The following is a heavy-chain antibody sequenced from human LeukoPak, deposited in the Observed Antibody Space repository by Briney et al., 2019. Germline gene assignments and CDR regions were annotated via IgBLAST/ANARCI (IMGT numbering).Heavy chain of an antibody. V-gene: IGHV3-7*01. CDR1: GFTFSKYW. J-gene: IGHJ4*02. Sequence: GGSLRLSCTVSGFTFSKYWMRWVRQAPGKGLEWVASIDKNGREKRYVDSVEGRFTISRDNAKNSVYLQMTSLGAEDTAVYYCATYTQNFGAPGTDYWGQGTLVTVSS. CDR3: ATYTQNFGAPGTDY. CDR2: IDKNGREK. D-gene: IGHD3-10*01.